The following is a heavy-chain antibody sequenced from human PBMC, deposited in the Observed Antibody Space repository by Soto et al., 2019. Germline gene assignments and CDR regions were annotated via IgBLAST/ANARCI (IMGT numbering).Heavy chain of an antibody. D-gene: IGHD4-17*01. J-gene: IGHJ6*02. CDR3: ARMDGDYNYYALDV. CDR2: FFSDVER. CDR1: GSSLSNGRMG. Sequence: QVTLKESGPVLVKPTETLTLTCTVSGSSLSNGRMGVSWIRQPPGKPLEWLAHFFSDVERSYSASMQSRLTLSTDTSGSQVVLTMTNMDPVDTATYYCARMDGDYNYYALDVWGQGTTVTVSS. V-gene: IGHV2-26*01.